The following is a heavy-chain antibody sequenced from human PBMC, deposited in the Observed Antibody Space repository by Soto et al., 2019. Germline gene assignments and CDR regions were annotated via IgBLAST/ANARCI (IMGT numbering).Heavy chain of an antibody. CDR3: VRAAGYSGNDYVYYYGMDV. D-gene: IGHD5-12*01. Sequence: QVQVVESGGGVVQPGRSLRLSCAASGFTFSSHGMHWVRQAPGKGLEWVALVWYDGCNKDYADSVKGRFTISRDNSKNTLYLQMNSLRDEDTAVYYCVRAAGYSGNDYVYYYGMDVWGQGTTVTVSS. J-gene: IGHJ6*02. CDR2: VWYDGCNK. CDR1: GFTFSSHG. V-gene: IGHV3-33*01.